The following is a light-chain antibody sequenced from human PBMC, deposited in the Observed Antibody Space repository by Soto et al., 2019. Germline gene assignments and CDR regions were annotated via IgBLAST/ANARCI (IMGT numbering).Light chain of an antibody. J-gene: IGLJ1*01. CDR2: GNN. CDR1: SXNIGRNS. CDR3: AAWDDSLNEYV. V-gene: IGLV1-44*01. Sequence: QSVLTQAPSVSGTPGQRVTITCSGSSXNIGRNSVNWYQHLPGTAPKLLTHGNNHRPSGVPDRFSGSKSGTSASLAISGLQPEHEADYCCAAWDDSLNEYVFGGGTKVTVL.